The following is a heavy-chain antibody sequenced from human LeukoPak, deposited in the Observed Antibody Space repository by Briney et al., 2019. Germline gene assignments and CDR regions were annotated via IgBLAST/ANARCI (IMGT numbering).Heavy chain of an antibody. CDR1: GGSISSGGYY. D-gene: IGHD2-2*01. Sequence: PSETLSLTCTVSGGSISSGGYYWSWIRQAPGKGLEWIGYIYHSGSTYYNPSLKSRVTISVDRSKNQFSLKLSSVTAADTAVYYCASVGSSTSGYYFDYWGQGTLVTVSS. J-gene: IGHJ4*02. CDR2: IYHSGST. V-gene: IGHV4-30-2*01. CDR3: ASVGSSTSGYYFDY.